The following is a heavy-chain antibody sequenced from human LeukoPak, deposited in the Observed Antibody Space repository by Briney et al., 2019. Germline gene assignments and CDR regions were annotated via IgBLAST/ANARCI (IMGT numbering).Heavy chain of an antibody. J-gene: IGHJ3*02. D-gene: IGHD6-19*01. V-gene: IGHV3-21*01. Sequence: PGGSLRLSCAASGFTFSSYSMNWVRQAPGKGLEWVSSISSSSSYIYYADSVKGRFTISRDNAKNSLYLQMNSLRAEDTAVYYCARVSVAYTVLDAFDIWDQGTMVTVSS. CDR2: ISSSSSYI. CDR3: ARVSVAYTVLDAFDI. CDR1: GFTFSSYS.